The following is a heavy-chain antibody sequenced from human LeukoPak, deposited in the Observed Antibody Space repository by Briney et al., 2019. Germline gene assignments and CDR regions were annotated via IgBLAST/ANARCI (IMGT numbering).Heavy chain of an antibody. D-gene: IGHD2-21*01. Sequence: AGSLTLACAAYGFTFSRHCMHWVRQAPGKGLVWVSRISDDGTYTANVDSVEGRFTISRDNVQNTLYLHMNSLRAEDTAVYYCARFGISWGSAYWGQGTLVSVSS. CDR2: ISDDGTYT. J-gene: IGHJ4*02. V-gene: IGHV3-74*03. CDR1: GFTFSRHC. CDR3: ARFGISWGSAY.